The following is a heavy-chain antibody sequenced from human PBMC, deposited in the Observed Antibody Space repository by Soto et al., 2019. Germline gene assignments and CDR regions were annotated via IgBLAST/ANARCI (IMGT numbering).Heavy chain of an antibody. V-gene: IGHV4-31*03. J-gene: IGHJ5*02. CDR3: ARARPYNKVNWFDR. CDR2: IYFTGIT. D-gene: IGHD1-20*01. Sequence: TLSLTCTVSSGSLSSGGYYWNWIRQHPVKGLEWIGYIYFTGITYSTPSLKSRVTLSVDTSKSQFSLELRSVTAADTAIYYCARARPYNKVNWFDRWCEGVLVIVSS. CDR1: SGSLSSGGYY.